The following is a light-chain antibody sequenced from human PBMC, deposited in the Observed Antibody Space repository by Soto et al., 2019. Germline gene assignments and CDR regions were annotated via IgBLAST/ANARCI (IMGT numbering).Light chain of an antibody. J-gene: IGKJ5*01. CDR2: GAS. CDR1: QSVSSTY. V-gene: IGKV3-20*01. Sequence: EIVMTQSPATLSVSPGERATLSCRASQSVSSTYLAWYQQKPGQAPRLLIYGASSRATGIPDRFSGSGSGTDFTLTISRVAPEDFAVYYCQQYVGLPITFGQGTRLDIK. CDR3: QQYVGLPIT.